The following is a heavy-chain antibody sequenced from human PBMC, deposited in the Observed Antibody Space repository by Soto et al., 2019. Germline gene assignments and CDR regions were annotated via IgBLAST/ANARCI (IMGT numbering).Heavy chain of an antibody. CDR3: AREVGPIDY. CDR2: IYGGGST. CDR1: GFTVSSNY. D-gene: IGHD1-26*01. V-gene: IGHV3-66*01. J-gene: IGHJ4*02. Sequence: GGSLSLSCAASGFTVSSNYMSWVRQAPGKGLEWVSVIYGGGSTYYTDSVKGRFTISRDNAKNSLYLQMNSLRAEDTAVYYCAREVGPIDYWGQGSLVTVGS.